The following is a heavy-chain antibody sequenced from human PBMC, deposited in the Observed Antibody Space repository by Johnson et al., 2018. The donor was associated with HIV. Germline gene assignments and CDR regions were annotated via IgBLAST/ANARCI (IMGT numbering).Heavy chain of an antibody. Sequence: MLLVESGGGVVRPGGSLRLSCAASGFTFDDYGMSWVRQVPGKGLEWVANIKQDGTEKYYVDSVKGRFTISRDNAKNSLYLQMNSLRAEDTAVYYCAREIIFRGAFDIWGQGTMVTVSS. CDR3: AREIIFRGAFDI. J-gene: IGHJ3*02. D-gene: IGHD3-10*01. CDR1: GFTFDDYG. CDR2: IKQDGTEK. V-gene: IGHV3-7*01.